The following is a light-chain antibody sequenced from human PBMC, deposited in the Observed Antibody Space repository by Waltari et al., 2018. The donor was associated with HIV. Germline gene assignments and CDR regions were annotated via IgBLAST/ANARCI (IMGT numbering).Light chain of an antibody. CDR2: EVN. CDR1: SSDVGGYDY. Sequence: QSALTQPRSASGSPGQSVTISCTGTSSDVGGYDYVSWYQQHPGKAPKLIIYEVNKRPSGVPDRFSGSKSGTTASLTVSGLQSEDEADYYCSSYAGSNNLGVFGGGTKLTVL. V-gene: IGLV2-8*01. J-gene: IGLJ2*01. CDR3: SSYAGSNNLGV.